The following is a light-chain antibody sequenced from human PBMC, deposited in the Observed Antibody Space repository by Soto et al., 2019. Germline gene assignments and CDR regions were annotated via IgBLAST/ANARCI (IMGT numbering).Light chain of an antibody. V-gene: IGLV1-44*01. CDR3: AARDDSLNGVV. J-gene: IGLJ2*01. CDR1: SSNIGSNI. CDR2: SNN. Sequence: QSVLTQPPSASGTPGQRVTISCSGSSSNIGSNIVNWYHQLPGTAPKLLIYSNNQRPSGVPDRFSGAKSDTSASLAISGLQSEDEADYYCAARDDSLNGVVFGGGTKVTVL.